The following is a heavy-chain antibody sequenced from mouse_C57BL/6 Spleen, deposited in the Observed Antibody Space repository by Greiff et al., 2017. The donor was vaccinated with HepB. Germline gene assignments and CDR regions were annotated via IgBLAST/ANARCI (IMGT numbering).Heavy chain of an antibody. CDR2: INPSTGGT. V-gene: IGHV1-42*01. J-gene: IGHJ1*03. CDR1: GYSFTGYY. CDR3: FYGSYWYFDV. Sequence: VQLQQSGPELVKPGASVKISCKASGYSFTGYYMNWVKQSPEKSLEWIGEINPSTGGTTYNQKFKAKATLTVYKSSSTAYMQLKGLTSEDSAVYSCFYGSYWYFDVWGTGTTVTVSS. D-gene: IGHD1-1*01.